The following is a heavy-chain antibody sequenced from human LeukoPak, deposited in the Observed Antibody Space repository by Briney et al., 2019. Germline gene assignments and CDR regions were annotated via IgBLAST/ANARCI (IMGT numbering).Heavy chain of an antibody. CDR1: GFTFSNFN. V-gene: IGHV3-30*02. Sequence: PGGSLRLSCAASGFTFSNFNMHWVRQAPGKGPEWVAFIMFDGSNTKYADSVKGRFTISRDNAKNSLYLQMNSLRAEDTAVYYCAELGITMIGGVWGKGTTVTISS. CDR2: IMFDGSNT. D-gene: IGHD3-10*02. J-gene: IGHJ6*04. CDR3: AELGITMIGGV.